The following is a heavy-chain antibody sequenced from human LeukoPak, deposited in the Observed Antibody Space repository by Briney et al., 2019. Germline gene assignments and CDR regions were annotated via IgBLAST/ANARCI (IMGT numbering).Heavy chain of an antibody. CDR3: ARHRSGWTAEYFQH. D-gene: IGHD6-19*01. J-gene: IGHJ1*01. V-gene: IGHV4-59*08. CDR1: GGSISSYY. CDR2: IYYSGST. Sequence: SETLSLTCTVSGGSISSYYWSWIRQPPGKGLEWIGYIYYSGSTNYNPSLKSRVTISVDTSKNQFSLKLSSVTAADTAVYYCARHRSGWTAEYFQHWGQGTLATVSS.